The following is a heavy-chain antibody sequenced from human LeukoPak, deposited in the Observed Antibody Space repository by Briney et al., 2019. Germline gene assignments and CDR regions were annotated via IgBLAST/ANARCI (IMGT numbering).Heavy chain of an antibody. J-gene: IGHJ2*01. CDR1: GDSITSYY. V-gene: IGHV4-59*01. CDR3: AGSLITMIEVGPFDL. D-gene: IGHD3-22*01. Sequence: SETLSLTCFVSGDSITSYYWSWIRQPPGKGLEWIGFMYYSGNTNYNPSLRSRVAISVDTSQNHLSLTLRSVTAADTAVYYCAGSLITMIEVGPFDLWGRGTLVTVSS. CDR2: MYYSGNT.